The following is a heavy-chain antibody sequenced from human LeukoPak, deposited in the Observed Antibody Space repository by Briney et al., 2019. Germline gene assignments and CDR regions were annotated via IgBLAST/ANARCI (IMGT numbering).Heavy chain of an antibody. J-gene: IGHJ5*02. CDR1: GYTFTSYG. CDR3: ARVDVLRYFDWLFNTHRFDP. D-gene: IGHD3-9*01. CDR2: ISAYNGNT. Sequence: GASVKVSCMASGYTFTSYGISWVRQAPGQGLEWMGWISAYNGNTNYAQKLQGRVTMTTDTSTSTAYMELRSLRSDDTAVYYCARVDVLRYFDWLFNTHRFDPWGQGTLVTVSS. V-gene: IGHV1-18*01.